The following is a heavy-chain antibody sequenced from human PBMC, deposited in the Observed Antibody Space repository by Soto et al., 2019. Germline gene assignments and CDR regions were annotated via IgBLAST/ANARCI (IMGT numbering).Heavy chain of an antibody. J-gene: IGHJ6*02. CDR2: IIPVFGTA. CDR1: GGPYNSFA. Sequence: ASVKVSCKASGGPYNSFAISWVRQAPGQGLEWIGGIIPVFGTATYAQKFKGRVTITAEESTSTAYMELSSLRSEDTAVYYCARLITMVRGVNNPYYYYYGMDVWGQGTTVTVSS. D-gene: IGHD3-10*01. CDR3: ARLITMVRGVNNPYYYYYGMDV. V-gene: IGHV1-69*13.